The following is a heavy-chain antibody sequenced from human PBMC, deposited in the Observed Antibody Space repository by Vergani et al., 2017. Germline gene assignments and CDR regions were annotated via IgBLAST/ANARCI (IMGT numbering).Heavy chain of an antibody. CDR1: GFTFSSYG. Sequence: QVQLVESGGGVVQPGRSLRLSCAASGFTFSSYGMHWVRQAPGKGLEWVAVIWYDGSNKYYADSVKGRFTISRDNSKNTLYLQMNSLRAEDTAVYYCARDAGYCSGGSCPHIPDNENYCYYYGMDVWGQGTTVTVSS. V-gene: IGHV3-33*01. J-gene: IGHJ6*02. D-gene: IGHD2-15*01. CDR3: ARDAGYCSGGSCPHIPDNENYCYYYGMDV. CDR2: IWYDGSNK.